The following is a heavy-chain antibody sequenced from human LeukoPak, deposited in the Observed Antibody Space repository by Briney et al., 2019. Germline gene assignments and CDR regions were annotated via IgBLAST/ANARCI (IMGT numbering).Heavy chain of an antibody. CDR1: GGSISSSSYY. V-gene: IGHV4-39*01. D-gene: IGHD2-2*03. CDR3: ARCISGYWNRPFDY. CDR2: IYYSGST. J-gene: IGHJ4*02. Sequence: SETLSLTCTVSGGSISSSSYYWGWIRQPPGKGLEWIGSIYYSGSTYYNPSLKSRVTISVDTSKNQFSLKLSSVTAADTAVYYCARCISGYWNRPFDYWGQGTLVTVSS.